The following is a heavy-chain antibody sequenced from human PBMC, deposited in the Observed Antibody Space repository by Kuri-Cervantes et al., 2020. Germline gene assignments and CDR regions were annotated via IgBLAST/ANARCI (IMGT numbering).Heavy chain of an antibody. CDR1: GGSISSSSYY. Sequence: GSLRLSCTVSGGSISSSSYYWGWIRQPPGKGLEWIGSIYYSGSTYYNPSLKSRVTISVDTSKNQFSLKLSSVTAADTAVYYCARDPDIVVVPAAMPVLEYWFDPWGQGTLVTVSS. CDR2: IYYSGST. D-gene: IGHD2-2*01. V-gene: IGHV4-39*07. J-gene: IGHJ5*02. CDR3: ARDPDIVVVPAAMPVLEYWFDP.